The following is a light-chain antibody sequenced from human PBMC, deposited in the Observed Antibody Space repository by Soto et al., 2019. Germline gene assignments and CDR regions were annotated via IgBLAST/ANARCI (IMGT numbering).Light chain of an antibody. V-gene: IGKV3-11*01. J-gene: IGKJ1*01. CDR3: QQLTDWPPQWT. Sequence: EVVLPQSPATLSLPPGERATLSCRASQSISSYLAWYQQKPGQAPRLLIYDASSRATGIPARFSGSGSGTYFTLTISSLEPEDFAVYYCQQLTDWPPQWTFGQGTKVEIK. CDR2: DAS. CDR1: QSISSY.